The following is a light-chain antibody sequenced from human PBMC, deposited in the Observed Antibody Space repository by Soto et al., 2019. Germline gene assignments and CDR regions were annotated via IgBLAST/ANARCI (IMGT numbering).Light chain of an antibody. Sequence: DIQMTQSPSTLSASIGDRVIITCRASQSITTWLAWYQQKPGKAPKLLIYKASNLESGVPSRFSGSGSGTEFTLTISSLQPDDFATYYCQQYNTYSTFGQGTKVEIK. CDR2: KAS. J-gene: IGKJ1*01. CDR1: QSITTW. V-gene: IGKV1-5*03. CDR3: QQYNTYST.